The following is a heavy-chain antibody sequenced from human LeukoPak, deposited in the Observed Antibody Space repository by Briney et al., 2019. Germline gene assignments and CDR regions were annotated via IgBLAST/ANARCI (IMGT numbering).Heavy chain of an antibody. CDR2: ISYDGSNK. J-gene: IGHJ4*02. V-gene: IGHV3-30-3*01. CDR1: GFTFSSYA. CDR3: ARAFEWLQPHFDY. Sequence: GGSLRLSCAASGFTFSSYAMHWVCQAPGKGLEWVAVISYDGSNKYYADSVKGRFTISRDNSKNTLYLQMNSLRAEDTAVYYCARAFEWLQPHFDYWGQGTLVTVSS. D-gene: IGHD5-12*01.